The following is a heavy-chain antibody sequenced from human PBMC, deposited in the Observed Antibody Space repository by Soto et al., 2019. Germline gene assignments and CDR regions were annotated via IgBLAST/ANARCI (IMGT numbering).Heavy chain of an antibody. CDR1: GFTFSSYA. CDR2: ISGSGGST. D-gene: IGHD1-26*01. J-gene: IGHJ6*02. Sequence: VGSLRLSCAAYGFTFSSYAMSWVRQAPGKGLEWVSAISGSGGSTYYADSVKGRSTISRDNSKNTLYLQMNSLRAEDTAVYYCAKDPYSGSYLGYYYGMDVWGQGTTVTVSS. CDR3: AKDPYSGSYLGYYYGMDV. V-gene: IGHV3-23*01.